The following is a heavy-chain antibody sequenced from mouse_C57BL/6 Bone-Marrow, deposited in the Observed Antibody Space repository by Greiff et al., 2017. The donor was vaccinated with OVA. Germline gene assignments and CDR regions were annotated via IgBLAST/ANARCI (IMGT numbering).Heavy chain of an antibody. J-gene: IGHJ4*01. Sequence: VQLQQPGAELVKPGASVKLSCKASGYTFTSYWMQWVKQRPGQGLAWIGEIDPSDSYTNYNQKFKGKATLTVDTSSSTAYMQLSSLTSEDSAVYYCARADGYYYYAMDYWGQGTSVTVSS. V-gene: IGHV1-50*01. D-gene: IGHD2-3*01. CDR3: ARADGYYYYAMDY. CDR2: IDPSDSYT. CDR1: GYTFTSYW.